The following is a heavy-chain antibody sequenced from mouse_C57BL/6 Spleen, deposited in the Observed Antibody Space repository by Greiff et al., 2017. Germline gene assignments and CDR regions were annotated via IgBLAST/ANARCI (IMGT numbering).Heavy chain of an antibody. Sequence: VKLVESGPGLVQPSQSLSITCTVSGFSLTSYGVHWVRQSPGKGLEWLGVIWRGGSTDYNAAFMSRLSITKDNSKSQVFFKMNSLQADDTAIYYCAKNDGYYGSSFYAMDYWGQGTSVTVSS. J-gene: IGHJ4*01. CDR1: GFSLTSYG. CDR3: AKNDGYYGSSFYAMDY. CDR2: IWRGGST. D-gene: IGHD1-1*01. V-gene: IGHV2-5*01.